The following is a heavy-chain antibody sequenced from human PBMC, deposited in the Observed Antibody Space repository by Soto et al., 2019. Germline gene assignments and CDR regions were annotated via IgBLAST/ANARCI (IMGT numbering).Heavy chain of an antibody. J-gene: IGHJ1*01. CDR2: IYYSGPT. Sequence: QLQLQDSGPGLVKPSETLALTCPVTGGSISRRNSNWSWIRQPPGKGLEWIGSIYYSGPTYYNPSVTSRVTISVDTSKSRCSRKLSTVTAADTELYYFARHLYGSGIVGQHWGQGTLVTVSS. D-gene: IGHD3-10*01. CDR3: ARHLYGSGIVGQH. V-gene: IGHV4-39*01. CDR1: GGSISRRNSN.